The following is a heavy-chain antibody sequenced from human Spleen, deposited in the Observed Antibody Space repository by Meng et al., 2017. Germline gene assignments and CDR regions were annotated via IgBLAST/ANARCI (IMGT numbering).Heavy chain of an antibody. J-gene: IGHJ5*02. Sequence: LQLHESGSGLVKPSQTLSLSFPDSGVSISSGTYSWSWIRQPPGKGLEWIGYIYHSGRTFYNPSLKSRVTMSVDRSKTQSSLNLSSVTAADTAVYYCASYVSGTYRFDPWGQGTLVTVSS. V-gene: IGHV4-30-2*01. D-gene: IGHD3-10*01. CDR3: ASYVSGTYRFDP. CDR1: GVSISSGTYS. CDR2: IYHSGRT.